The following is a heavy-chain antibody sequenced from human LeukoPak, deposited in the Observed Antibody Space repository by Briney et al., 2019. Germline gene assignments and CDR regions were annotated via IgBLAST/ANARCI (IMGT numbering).Heavy chain of an antibody. V-gene: IGHV3-30*04. J-gene: IGHJ4*02. CDR1: GFTFSNYA. D-gene: IGHD3-9*01. CDR2: ISYDGSNK. Sequence: GGSLRLSCAASGFTFSNYALHWVRQAPGKGLEWVAVISYDGSNKFYADSVRGRFTISRDNSKNTLFLQMNSLRPEDTAVYYCARGPDYDILADYFDYWGQGTLVSVSS. CDR3: ARGPDYDILADYFDY.